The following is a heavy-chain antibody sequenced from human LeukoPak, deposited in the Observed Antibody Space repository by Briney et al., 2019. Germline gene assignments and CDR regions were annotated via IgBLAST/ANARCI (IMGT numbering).Heavy chain of an antibody. D-gene: IGHD1-26*01. Sequence: PGGSLRLSCAASGFTFSNYAMNWVRQAPGRGLEWVSAISGSGGSTYYADSVKGRFTISRDNSKNTLYLQMNSLRAEDTAVYYCAKDLAGSGSYSFDYWGQGTLVPVSS. CDR1: GFTFSNYA. CDR2: ISGSGGST. V-gene: IGHV3-23*01. J-gene: IGHJ4*02. CDR3: AKDLAGSGSYSFDY.